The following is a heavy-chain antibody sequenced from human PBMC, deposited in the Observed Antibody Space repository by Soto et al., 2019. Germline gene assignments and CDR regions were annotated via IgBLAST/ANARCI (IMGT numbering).Heavy chain of an antibody. D-gene: IGHD5-12*01. CDR2: ISTYNGDT. CDR3: ATEGVAPYYYYGMDV. J-gene: IGHJ6*02. Sequence: QVQLVQSGAEVKKPGASVKVSCKASGYTFTRSGISWVRQAPGQGLEWRGWISTYNGDTNYAQTFKGRDTMTTDTSTSTVYMELRSLRSDDTAVYYCATEGVAPYYYYGMDVWGQGTTVTVSS. V-gene: IGHV1-18*01. CDR1: GYTFTRSG.